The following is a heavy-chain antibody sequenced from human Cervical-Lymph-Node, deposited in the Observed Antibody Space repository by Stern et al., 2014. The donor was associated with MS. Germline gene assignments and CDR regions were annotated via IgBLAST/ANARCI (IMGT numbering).Heavy chain of an antibody. V-gene: IGHV1-24*01. CDR1: GYTLTELS. CDR2: YDLEDGEI. D-gene: IGHD7-27*01. Sequence: VQLVESGAEVKKPGASVKVSCKLSGYTLTELSMHWVRQAPGKGLEWMGGYDLEDGEIMYAQKFQGRVNMTEDTSTDTAYTELSSLRSEDTAVYYCATGIGLWAFDYWGQGTLVTVSS. J-gene: IGHJ4*02. CDR3: ATGIGLWAFDY.